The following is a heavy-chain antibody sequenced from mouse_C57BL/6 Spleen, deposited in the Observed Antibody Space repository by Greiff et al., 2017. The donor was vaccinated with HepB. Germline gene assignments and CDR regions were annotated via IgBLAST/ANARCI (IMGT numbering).Heavy chain of an antibody. J-gene: IGHJ1*03. Sequence: QVQLQQPGAELVRPGSSVKLSCKASGYTFTSYCMDWVKQRPGQGLEWIGNIYPSDSETHYNQKFKDKATLTVDKSSSTAYMQLSSRTSEDSAVYYCARAEDYYGSSPLWYFDVWGTGTTVTVSS. CDR1: GYTFTSYC. CDR3: ARAEDYYGSSPLWYFDV. CDR2: IYPSDSET. D-gene: IGHD1-1*01. V-gene: IGHV1-61*01.